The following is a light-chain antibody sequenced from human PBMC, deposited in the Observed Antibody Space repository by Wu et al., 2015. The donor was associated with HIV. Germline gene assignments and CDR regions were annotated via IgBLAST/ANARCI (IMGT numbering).Light chain of an antibody. CDR3: QHYGDSQFT. Sequence: EIVMTQSPATLSVSPGERATLSCRASQIIPSSHLAWYQQKPGQAPRLLIYGASSKAPGIPDRFSGYMSAATDFTLAIFRLQPEDSAVYFCQHYGDSQFTFGRGTKVEI. J-gene: IGKJ3*01. CDR1: QIIPSSH. V-gene: IGKV3-20*01. CDR2: GAS.